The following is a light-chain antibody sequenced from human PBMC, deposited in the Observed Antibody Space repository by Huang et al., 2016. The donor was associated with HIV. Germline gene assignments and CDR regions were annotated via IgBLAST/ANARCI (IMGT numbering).Light chain of an antibody. Sequence: DILLTQSPSSLSASVGDSVTITCRASQNLNTYLNWYQQKPGKAPNLLIHSASTLRTGVPSRFSGSGSGTDCTLTVNSLQPEDSATYYGQQGYSALITCGQGTRL. CDR2: SAS. CDR1: QNLNTY. CDR3: QQGYSALIT. J-gene: IGKJ5*01. V-gene: IGKV1-39*01.